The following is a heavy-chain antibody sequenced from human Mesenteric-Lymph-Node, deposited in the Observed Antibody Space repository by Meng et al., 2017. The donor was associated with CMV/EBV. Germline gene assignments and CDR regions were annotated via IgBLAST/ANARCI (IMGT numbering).Heavy chain of an antibody. V-gene: IGHV1-2*02. CDR2: INPKSGGR. CDR1: GYTFTAYY. D-gene: IGHD6-19*01. Sequence: ASVKVSCKTSGYTFTAYYIHWVRQAPGQGLEWMGWINPKSGGRNFAQKFRGRVAMTRDTSISTAYMEVSSLRSDDTAVYYCARGRIGVAGPSPGPDYWGQGALVTVSS. J-gene: IGHJ4*02. CDR3: ARGRIGVAGPSPGPDY.